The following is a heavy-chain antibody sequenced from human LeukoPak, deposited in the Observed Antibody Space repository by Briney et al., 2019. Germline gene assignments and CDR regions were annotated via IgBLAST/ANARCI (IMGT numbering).Heavy chain of an antibody. CDR3: ARKEYYYDSSGDQAMDV. J-gene: IGHJ6*02. D-gene: IGHD3-22*01. CDR1: GYTFTSYY. Sequence: GASVKVSCKASGYTFTSYYMHWVRQAPGEGLEWMGRINPNNGGTNYAQKFQGRVTMTRDTSISTAYMELSRLRSDDTAVYYCARKEYYYDSSGDQAMDVWGQGTTVTVSS. V-gene: IGHV1-2*06. CDR2: INPNNGGT.